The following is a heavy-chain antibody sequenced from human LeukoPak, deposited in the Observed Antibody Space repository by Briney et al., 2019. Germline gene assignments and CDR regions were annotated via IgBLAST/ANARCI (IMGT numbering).Heavy chain of an antibody. CDR2: IYTSGST. CDR3: ARWVGEEHYYDSSGYDFDY. J-gene: IGHJ4*02. D-gene: IGHD3-22*01. Sequence: SETLSLTCTVSGGSISSGSYYWSWIRQPAGKGLEWIGRIYTSGSTNYNPSLKSRVTISVDTSKNQFSLKLSSVTAADTAVYYCARWVGEEHYYDSSGYDFDYWGQGTLVTVSS. CDR1: GGSISSGSYY. V-gene: IGHV4-61*02.